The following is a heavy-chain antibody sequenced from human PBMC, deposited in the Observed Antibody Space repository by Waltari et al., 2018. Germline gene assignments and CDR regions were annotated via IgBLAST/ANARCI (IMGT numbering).Heavy chain of an antibody. Sequence: QVQLVQSGAEVKKPGASVKVSCKASGYTFTGYYMHWVRQAPGQGLEWMGWINPNSGGRNYAQKFQGRVTMTRDTSISTAYMELSRLRSDDTAVYYCASDMAGQEYFDLWGRGTLVTVSS. CDR1: GYTFTGYY. J-gene: IGHJ2*01. CDR3: ASDMAGQEYFDL. D-gene: IGHD3-10*01. V-gene: IGHV1-2*02. CDR2: INPNSGGR.